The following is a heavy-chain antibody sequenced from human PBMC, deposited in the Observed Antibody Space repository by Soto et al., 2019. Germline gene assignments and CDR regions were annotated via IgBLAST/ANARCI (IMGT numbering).Heavy chain of an antibody. CDR3: ASQEPLGIAAAELDAFDI. V-gene: IGHV4-39*01. D-gene: IGHD6-13*01. CDR2: IYYSGST. Sequence: SETLSLTCTVSGGSISSSSYYWGWIRQPPGKGLEWIGRIYYSGSTYYNPSLKSRVTISVDTSKNQFSLKLSSVTAADTAVYYCASQEPLGIAAAELDAFDIWGQGTMVTVSS. J-gene: IGHJ3*02. CDR1: GGSISSSSYY.